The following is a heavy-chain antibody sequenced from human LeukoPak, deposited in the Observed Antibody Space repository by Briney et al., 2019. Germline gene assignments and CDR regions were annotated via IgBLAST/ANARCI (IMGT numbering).Heavy chain of an antibody. Sequence: GESLKISCKGSGYSFTSYWIGWVRQMPGKGLEWMGIIYPGDSDTRYSPSFQGQVTISADKSISTAYLQWSSLKASDTAMYYCARQGYSSGWSRAFDYWGQGTLVIVSS. CDR1: GYSFTSYW. CDR3: ARQGYSSGWSRAFDY. V-gene: IGHV5-51*01. J-gene: IGHJ4*02. D-gene: IGHD6-19*01. CDR2: IYPGDSDT.